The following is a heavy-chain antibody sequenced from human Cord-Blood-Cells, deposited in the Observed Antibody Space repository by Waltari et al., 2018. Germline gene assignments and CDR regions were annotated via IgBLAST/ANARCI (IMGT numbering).Heavy chain of an antibody. CDR3: ARGDSGYDYIWGSLYY. V-gene: IGHV4-34*01. D-gene: IGHD3-16*01. J-gene: IGHJ4*02. Sequence: QVQLQQWGAGLLKPSETLSLTCALYGGSFRGYYWRWIRQPPGQGLEWIGEINHSGSTNYNPSLKSRVTISVDTSKNQFSLKLSSVTAADTAVYYCARGDSGYDYIWGSLYYWGQGTLVTVSS. CDR1: GGSFRGYY. CDR2: INHSGST.